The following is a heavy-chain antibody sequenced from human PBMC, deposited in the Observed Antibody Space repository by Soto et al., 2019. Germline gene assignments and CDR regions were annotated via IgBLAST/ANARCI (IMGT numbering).Heavy chain of an antibody. CDR3: ARDSYGSGSYNY. D-gene: IGHD3-10*01. J-gene: IGHJ4*02. Sequence: AAVKVSCKASGYTFTGHYMHWVRQAPGQGLEWMGWINPNSVGTNYAQKLQGRVTMTTDTSTSTAYMELRSLRSDDAAVYYCARDSYGSGSYNYWGQGTLVTVSS. V-gene: IGHV1-2*02. CDR1: GYTFTGHY. CDR2: INPNSVGT.